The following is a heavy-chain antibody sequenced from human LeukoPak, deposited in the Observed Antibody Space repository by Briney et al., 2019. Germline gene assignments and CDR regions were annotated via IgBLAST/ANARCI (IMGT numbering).Heavy chain of an antibody. D-gene: IGHD4-17*01. V-gene: IGHV1-69*04. CDR2: IIPILGIA. J-gene: IGHJ6*02. CDR1: GGTFSSYA. CDR3: AKPWDYGDSYYYYYYGMDV. Sequence: GASVKVSCKASGGTFSSYAFSWVRQAPGQGLEWMGRIIPILGIANYAQKFQGRVTITADKSTSTAYMELSSLRSEDTAVYYCAKPWDYGDSYYYYYYGMDVWGQGTTVTVSS.